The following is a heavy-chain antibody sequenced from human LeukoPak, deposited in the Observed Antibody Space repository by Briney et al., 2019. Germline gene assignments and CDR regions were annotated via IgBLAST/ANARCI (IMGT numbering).Heavy chain of an antibody. Sequence: GGSLRLSCAASGFTFSSFATSWVRQAPEKGLEWVSGISASGGSTYYADSVKGRFTISRDNSKNTLYLQMNSLRAEDTAVYYCAKGFYDNSASGVFDIWGQGTMVTVSS. CDR1: GFTFSSFA. V-gene: IGHV3-23*01. J-gene: IGHJ3*02. CDR2: ISASGGST. D-gene: IGHD3-22*01. CDR3: AKGFYDNSASGVFDI.